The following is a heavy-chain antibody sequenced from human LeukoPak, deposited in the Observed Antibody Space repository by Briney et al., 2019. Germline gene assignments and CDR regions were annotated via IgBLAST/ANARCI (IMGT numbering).Heavy chain of an antibody. V-gene: IGHV4-59*01. CDR1: GGSISSYY. Sequence: SETLSLTCTVSGGSISSYYWSWLRPPPGKGLEWIGYIHYSGSTNYNPSLKSRVTISVDASKNQFSLKLSSVTAADTAVYYCARGGYYDFWSGYYSEASYFDYWGQGTLVTVSS. J-gene: IGHJ4*02. CDR3: ARGGYYDFWSGYYSEASYFDY. D-gene: IGHD3-3*01. CDR2: IHYSGST.